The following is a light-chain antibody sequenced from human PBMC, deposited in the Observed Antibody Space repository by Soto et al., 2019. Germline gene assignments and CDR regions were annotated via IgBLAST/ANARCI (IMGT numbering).Light chain of an antibody. CDR2: GAS. V-gene: IGKV3-20*01. J-gene: IGKJ4*01. CDR3: QQYCSSPVT. Sequence: EIELTQSPGTLSLSPGERATLSCRASQSVSSSYLAWYQQKAGQAPRLLIYGASIRATGIPDRFSGSGSGTDFTLSISRLEPGDFAVYYCQQYCSSPVTFGGGTKVEIK. CDR1: QSVSSSY.